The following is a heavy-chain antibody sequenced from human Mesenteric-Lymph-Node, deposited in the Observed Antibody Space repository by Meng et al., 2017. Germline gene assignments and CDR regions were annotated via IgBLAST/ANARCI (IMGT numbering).Heavy chain of an antibody. CDR3: ARGIREMATILYFQH. CDR1: GGTFSSYA. V-gene: IGHV1-69*01. Sequence: QVELVQSGAGVKKPGSSAKASCKASGGTFSSYAISWVRQAPGQGLEWMGGIIPIFGTANYAQKFQGRVTITADESTSTAYMELSSLRSEDTAVYYCARGIREMATILYFQHWGQGTLVTVSS. D-gene: IGHD5-24*01. CDR2: IIPIFGTA. J-gene: IGHJ1*01.